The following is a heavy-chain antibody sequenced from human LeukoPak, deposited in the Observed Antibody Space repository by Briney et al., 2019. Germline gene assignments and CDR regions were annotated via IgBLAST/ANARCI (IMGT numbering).Heavy chain of an antibody. D-gene: IGHD5-12*01. CDR1: VYTFNTYD. CDR3: ARGASRSFDY. V-gene: IGHV1-8*03. Sequence: ASVKVSCKASVYTFNTYDINWVRQATGQGLEWMGWMNPNSCNTGYAQKFQGRVTFTRDTSIRTAYMELSSLRSEDTAVYYCARGASRSFDYWGQGTLVTVSS. J-gene: IGHJ4*02. CDR2: MNPNSCNT.